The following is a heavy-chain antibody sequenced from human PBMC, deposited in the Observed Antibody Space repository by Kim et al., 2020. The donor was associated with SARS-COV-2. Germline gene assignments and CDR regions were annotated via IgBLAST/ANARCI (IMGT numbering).Heavy chain of an antibody. CDR3: ARDPRPYYGSGSYYSHLNWFDP. J-gene: IGHJ5*02. CDR2: ISAYNGNT. CDR1: GYTFTSYG. Sequence: ASVKVSCKASGYTFTSYGISWVRQAPGQGLEWMGWISAYNGNTNYAQKLQGRVTMTTDTSTSTAYMELRSLRSDDTAVYYCARDPRPYYGSGSYYSHLNWFDPWGQGTLVTVSS. D-gene: IGHD3-10*01. V-gene: IGHV1-18*04.